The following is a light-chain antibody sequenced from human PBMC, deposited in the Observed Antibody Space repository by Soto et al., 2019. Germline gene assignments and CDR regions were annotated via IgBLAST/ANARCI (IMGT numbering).Light chain of an antibody. J-gene: IGLJ2*01. Sequence: QSALTQPASVSGSPGQSITISCTGTRSDIGAYNFVSWYQQHPSKAPKLILYDVNIRPSGVSYRFSGSKSGNTASLTISGLQAEDEADYYCTSWTTSTTMIFGGGTKVTVL. V-gene: IGLV2-14*03. CDR1: RSDIGAYNF. CDR3: TSWTTSTTMI. CDR2: DVN.